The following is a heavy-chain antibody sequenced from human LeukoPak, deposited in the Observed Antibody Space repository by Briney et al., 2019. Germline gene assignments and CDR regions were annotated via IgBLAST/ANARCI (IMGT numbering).Heavy chain of an antibody. V-gene: IGHV3-20*04. CDR3: ARVRQQLVYDFDY. J-gene: IGHJ4*02. D-gene: IGHD6-13*01. CDR2: INWNGGST. CDR1: GFTVSSNY. Sequence: PGGSLRLSCAASGFTVSSNYMSWVRQAPGKGLEWVSGINWNGGSTGYADSVKGRFTISRDNAKNSLYLQMNSLRAEDTALYYCARVRQQLVYDFDYWGQGTLVTVSS.